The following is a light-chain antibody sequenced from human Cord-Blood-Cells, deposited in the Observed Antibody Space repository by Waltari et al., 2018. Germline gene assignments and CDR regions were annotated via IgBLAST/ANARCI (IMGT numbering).Light chain of an antibody. CDR1: SSDVGGFKF. Sequence: QSALTQPRPVSGSPGQSVTIPCTGTSSDVGGFKFVSWYQPHRGKAPILMIYDASKLPSVVPGRLRGPKSGNTASLAIAGLQAEDEADYYCCADAGSYTYVFGTGTEVTVL. CDR3: CADAGSYTYV. CDR2: DAS. V-gene: IGLV2-11*01. J-gene: IGLJ1*01.